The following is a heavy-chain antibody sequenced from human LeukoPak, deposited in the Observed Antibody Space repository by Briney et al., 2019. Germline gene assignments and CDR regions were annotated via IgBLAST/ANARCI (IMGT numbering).Heavy chain of an antibody. CDR3: ARGSSLRDADAFDI. Sequence: SETLSLICAVYGGSFSYYYWSWIRQPPGKGLERNGEINHSGSTNYNPSLKSRVTISVDTSKNQFPLKLSSVTAADTAVYYCARGSSLRDADAFDIWGQGTMVTVSS. J-gene: IGHJ3*02. CDR1: GGSFSYYY. D-gene: IGHD4-17*01. CDR2: INHSGST. V-gene: IGHV4-34*01.